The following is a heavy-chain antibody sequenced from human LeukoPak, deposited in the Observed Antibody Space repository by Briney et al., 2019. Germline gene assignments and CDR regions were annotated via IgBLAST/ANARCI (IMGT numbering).Heavy chain of an antibody. V-gene: IGHV3-23*01. CDR3: AKCGPGYSSGWSPGDY. Sequence: GGSLRLSCAASGFTFSSYAMSWVRQAPGKGLEWVSAISGSGGSTYYADSVKGRFTISRDNSKNTLYLQMNSLRAEDTAVYYCAKCGPGYSSGWSPGDYWGQGTLVTVSS. D-gene: IGHD6-19*01. J-gene: IGHJ4*02. CDR2: ISGSGGST. CDR1: GFTFSSYA.